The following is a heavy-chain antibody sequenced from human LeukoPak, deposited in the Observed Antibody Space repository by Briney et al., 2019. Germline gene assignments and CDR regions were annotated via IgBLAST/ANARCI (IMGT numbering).Heavy chain of an antibody. Sequence: PSETLSLTCTVSGGTISSYYWSWIRQPPGKGLEWIGYIYYNGSTNYNPSLKSRVTISVDTSKNQFSLKLSSVTAADTAVYYCAGGGYSSSWYGDFDYWGQGTLVTVSS. CDR2: IYYNGST. CDR3: AGGGYSSSWYGDFDY. CDR1: GGTISSYY. D-gene: IGHD6-13*01. V-gene: IGHV4-59*01. J-gene: IGHJ4*02.